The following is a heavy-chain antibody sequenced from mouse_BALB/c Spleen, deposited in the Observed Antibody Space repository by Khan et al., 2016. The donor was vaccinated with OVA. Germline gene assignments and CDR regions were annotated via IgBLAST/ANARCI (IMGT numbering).Heavy chain of an antibody. J-gene: IGHJ2*01. D-gene: IGHD2-3*01. CDR1: GYTFTDYA. Sequence: QVQLQQSGPELVRPGVSVKISCKGSGYTFTDYAMYWVKQSHAKSLEWIGLISTYSGNTNYNQKFKGKATMTVDKSSSTAYMELARLTSEDSAIGYCATPAYDGYYDYWGQGTTLTVSS. V-gene: IGHV1S137*01. CDR3: ATPAYDGYYDY. CDR2: ISTYSGNT.